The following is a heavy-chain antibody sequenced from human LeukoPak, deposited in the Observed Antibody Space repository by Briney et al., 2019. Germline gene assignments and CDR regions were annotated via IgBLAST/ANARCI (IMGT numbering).Heavy chain of an antibody. CDR1: GGSISSGGYY. D-gene: IGHD2-8*01. V-gene: IGHV4-30-2*01. CDR2: IYHSGST. Sequence: SQTLSLTCTVSGGSISSGGYYWSWIRQPPGKGLEWIGYIYHSGSTYYNPSLKSRVTISVDRSKNQFSLKLSSVTAADTAVYYCARDKGWSPRGFDPWGQGTLVTVSS. CDR3: ARDKGWSPRGFDP. J-gene: IGHJ5*02.